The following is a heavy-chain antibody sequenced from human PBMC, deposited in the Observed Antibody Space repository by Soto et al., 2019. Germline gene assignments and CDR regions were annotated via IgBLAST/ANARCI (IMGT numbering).Heavy chain of an antibody. V-gene: IGHV3-11*01. CDR2: ISSIGITL. J-gene: IGHJ4*02. D-gene: IGHD3-10*01. Sequence: GGSLRLSCAASGFTFSDYYMSWIRQAPGKGLEWVSYISSIGITLYYADSVKGRFTISRDNAKNLLYLQMNSLIAEDTAVYYCVRVAIWDTPGSYYRYFDYWGRGTLVTVSS. CDR3: VRVAIWDTPGSYYRYFDY. CDR1: GFTFSDYY.